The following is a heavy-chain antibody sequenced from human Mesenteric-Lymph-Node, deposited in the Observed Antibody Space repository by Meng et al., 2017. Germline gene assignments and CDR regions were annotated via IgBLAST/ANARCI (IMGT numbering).Heavy chain of an antibody. Sequence: SETLSLTCTVSGASITSYYWSWIRQPPGKELEWIGYIYYSGSTNYNPSLKSRVTISVDTSKNQSSLKLRSVTAADTAVYYCARDWVTASGTNWFDPWGREPWSPSPQ. D-gene: IGHD2-21*02. J-gene: IGHJ5*02. V-gene: IGHV4-59*01. CDR2: IYYSGST. CDR1: GASITSYY. CDR3: ARDWVTASGTNWFDP.